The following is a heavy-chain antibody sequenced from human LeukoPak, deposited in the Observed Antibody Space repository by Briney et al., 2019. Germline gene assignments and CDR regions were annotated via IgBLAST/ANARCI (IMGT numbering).Heavy chain of an antibody. Sequence: ASVKVSCKASGYTFTSYYMNWVRQAPGQGLERMGWINTNTGNPTYAQGFTGRFVFSLDTSVSTAYLQISSLKAEDTAVYYCARAGYGGNSGNFDYWGQGTLVTVSS. D-gene: IGHD4-23*01. CDR3: ARAGYGGNSGNFDY. J-gene: IGHJ4*02. CDR1: GYTFTSYY. CDR2: INTNTGNP. V-gene: IGHV7-4-1*02.